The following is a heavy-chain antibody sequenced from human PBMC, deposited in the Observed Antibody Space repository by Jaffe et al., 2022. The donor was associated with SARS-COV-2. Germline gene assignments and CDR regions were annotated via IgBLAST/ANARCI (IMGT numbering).Heavy chain of an antibody. J-gene: IGHJ6*02. CDR3: ARDSRAAAGTWYYYGMDV. D-gene: IGHD6-13*01. Sequence: EVQLVESGGGLVKPGGSLRLSCAASGFTFSSYSMNWVRQAPGKGLEWVSSISSSSSYIYYADSVKGRFTISRDNAKNSLYLQMNSLRAEDTAVYYCARDSRAAAGTWYYYGMDVWGQGTTVTVSS. CDR2: ISSSSSYI. V-gene: IGHV3-21*01. CDR1: GFTFSSYS.